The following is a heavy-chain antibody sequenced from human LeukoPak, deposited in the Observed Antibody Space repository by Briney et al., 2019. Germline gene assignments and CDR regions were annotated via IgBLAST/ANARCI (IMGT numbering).Heavy chain of an antibody. J-gene: IGHJ5*02. CDR3: ARDRDAYYYDSSGFSPPDP. D-gene: IGHD3-22*01. V-gene: IGHV1-8*01. Sequence: ASVKVSCKASGYTFTSYDINWVRQATGQGLEWMGWMNPNSGNTGYAQKFQGRVTMTRNTSTSTAYMELRSLRSDDTAVYYCARDRDAYYYDSSGFSPPDPWGQGTLVTVSS. CDR1: GYTFTSYD. CDR2: MNPNSGNT.